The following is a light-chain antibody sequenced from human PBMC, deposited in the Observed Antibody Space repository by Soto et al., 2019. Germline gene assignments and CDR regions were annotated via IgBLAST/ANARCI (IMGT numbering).Light chain of an antibody. V-gene: IGKV3D-20*01. J-gene: IGKJ1*01. CDR1: QSVYSNY. CDR3: QQYGSSRT. CDR2: DAS. Sequence: EIVLTQSPATLSLSPGGRATLSCGASQSVYSNYLAWYQQKPGLAPRLLIYDASSRATGIPDRFSGSGSGTDFPLTSSRLEPEDFAVYYCQQYGSSRTFGQGTKVEIK.